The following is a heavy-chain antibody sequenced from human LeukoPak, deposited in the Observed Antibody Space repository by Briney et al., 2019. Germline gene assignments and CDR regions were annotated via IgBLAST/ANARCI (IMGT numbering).Heavy chain of an antibody. J-gene: IGHJ4*02. D-gene: IGHD2-21*02. CDR1: EFTVSSNY. CDR3: ARDNVVTAYKD. V-gene: IGHV3-66*01. Sequence: PGGSLRLSCAASEFTVSSNYMNWVRQAPGKGLEWVSVVYRSGRTYYADSVKGRFTISRDDSKNTQYLQMSSLRAEDTAVYYCARDNVVTAYKDWGQGTLVTVSS. CDR2: VYRSGRT.